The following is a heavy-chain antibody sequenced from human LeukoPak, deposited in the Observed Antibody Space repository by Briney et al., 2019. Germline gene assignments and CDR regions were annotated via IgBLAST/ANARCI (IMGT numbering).Heavy chain of an antibody. CDR1: GFTFSSYG. CDR3: AEPFTARVVVAATV. CDR2: ISYDGSNK. V-gene: IGHV3-30*18. D-gene: IGHD2-15*01. Sequence: GGSLRLSCAASGFTFSSYGMHWVRQAPGKGLEWVAVISYDGSNKYYADSVKGRFTISRDNSKNTLYLQMNSLRAEDTAVYYCAEPFTARVVVAATVWGQGTLVTVSS. J-gene: IGHJ4*02.